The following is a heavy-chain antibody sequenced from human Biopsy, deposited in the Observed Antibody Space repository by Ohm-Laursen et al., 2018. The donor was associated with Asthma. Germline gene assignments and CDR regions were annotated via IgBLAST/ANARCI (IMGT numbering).Heavy chain of an antibody. Sequence: SLRLSCAASGFSFSNFPIHWVRQAPGKGLEWVGVISKDASTQDYADSVKGRFTMARDNSKNTLDLQMNSLREEDTAVYYCVRDGTDDAFDIWGQGTVVSVSS. D-gene: IGHD1-1*01. CDR2: ISKDASTQ. J-gene: IGHJ3*02. V-gene: IGHV3-30*01. CDR1: GFSFSNFP. CDR3: VRDGTDDAFDI.